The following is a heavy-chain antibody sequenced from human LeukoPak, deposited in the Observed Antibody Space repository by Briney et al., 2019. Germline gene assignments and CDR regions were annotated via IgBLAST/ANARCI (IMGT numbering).Heavy chain of an antibody. J-gene: IGHJ4*02. D-gene: IGHD5-12*01. CDR3: ARQERFIVATTGELGY. V-gene: IGHV4-39*01. Sequence: SETLSLTCTVSGGSISSSSYYWGWIRQPPGKGLEWIGSIYYSGSTYYNPSLKSRVTISVDTSKNQFSLKLSSVTAADTAVYYSARQERFIVATTGELGYWGQGTLVTVSS. CDR2: IYYSGST. CDR1: GGSISSSSYY.